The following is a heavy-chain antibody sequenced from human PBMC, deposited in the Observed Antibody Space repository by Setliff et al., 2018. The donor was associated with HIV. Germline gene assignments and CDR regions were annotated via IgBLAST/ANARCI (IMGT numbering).Heavy chain of an antibody. CDR3: ASLDYYDISGYYLGPFDI. CDR2: IYTSGVA. CDR1: GGSISRYF. D-gene: IGHD3-22*01. J-gene: IGHJ3*02. V-gene: IGHV4-4*07. Sequence: PSETLSLTCTVSGGSISRYFWSWIRQPAGKGLEWIGRIYTSGVATYNPSLNNRVSMSVDTSKNQFSLKLTSVTAADTAVYYCASLDYYDISGYYLGPFDIWGQGTMVTVSS.